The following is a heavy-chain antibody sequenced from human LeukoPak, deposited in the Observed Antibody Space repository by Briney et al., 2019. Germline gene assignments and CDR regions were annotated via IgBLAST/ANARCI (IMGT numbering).Heavy chain of an antibody. V-gene: IGHV3-30*07. CDR1: GFTFSSYA. J-gene: IGHJ4*02. Sequence: GGSLRLSCAASGFTFSSYAMHWVRQAPGKGLEWVAVISYDGSNKYYADSVKGRFTISRDNPQNTLYLQMNSLRAEDTAVYFCAKRGVVIRVILVGFHKEAYYFDSWGQGALVTVSS. CDR3: AKRGVVIRVILVGFHKEAYYFDS. CDR2: ISYDGSNK. D-gene: IGHD3-22*01.